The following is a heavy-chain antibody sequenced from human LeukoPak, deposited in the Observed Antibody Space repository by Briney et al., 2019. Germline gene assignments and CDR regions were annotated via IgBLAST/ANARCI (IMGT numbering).Heavy chain of an antibody. V-gene: IGHV4-39*01. Sequence: SETLSLTCSVSGDTISRSDSYWDWIRQPPGKGLQWIGTIYYSGRTYYSPSLKSRVTMSVDTSNNQFSLNLRSVTAADTAAYYCARRRYYDASGYLEWGQGTLLSVSS. CDR1: GDTISRSDSY. CDR2: IYYSGRT. J-gene: IGHJ1*01. CDR3: ARRRYYDASGYLE. D-gene: IGHD3-22*01.